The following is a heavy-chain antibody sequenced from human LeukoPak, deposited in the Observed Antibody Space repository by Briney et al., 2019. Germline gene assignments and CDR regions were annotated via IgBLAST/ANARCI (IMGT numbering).Heavy chain of an antibody. D-gene: IGHD3-16*02. CDR3: ATGYRSADRRFDY. CDR1: GGSFNGYY. CDR2: SIHSGTT. V-gene: IGHV4-34*01. Sequence: PSETLSLTCAVYGGSFNGYYWSWIRQLPGKGLEWIGESIHSGTTNYNPSLKSRVTISVDTSKKQFSLKLTSVTAADTAVYYCATGYRSADRRFDYWGQGALVTVSS. J-gene: IGHJ4*02.